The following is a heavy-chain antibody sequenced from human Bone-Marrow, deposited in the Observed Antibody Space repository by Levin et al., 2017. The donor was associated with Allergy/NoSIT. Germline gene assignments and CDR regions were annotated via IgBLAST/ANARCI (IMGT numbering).Heavy chain of an antibody. CDR2: IKEDGTAK. J-gene: IGHJ3*02. V-gene: IGHV3-7*01. Sequence: QSGESLKISCAGSGFSFSSYWMNWVRQLPGKGLEWMANIKEDGTAKNYVDSVKGRFTISRDNAKNSLYLQMNSLRAEDTAVYYCARDSHWASDIWGQGTMVTVSS. CDR1: GFSFSSYW. CDR3: ARDSHWASDI.